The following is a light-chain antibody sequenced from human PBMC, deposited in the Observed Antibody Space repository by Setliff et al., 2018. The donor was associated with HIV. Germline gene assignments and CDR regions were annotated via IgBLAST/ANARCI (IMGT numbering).Light chain of an antibody. CDR3: SSYTSSSTRV. J-gene: IGLJ1*01. CDR2: EVS. V-gene: IGLV2-14*01. Sequence: QSALTQPASVSGSPGQSITISCTGTWSDVCGYHYVSWYQQHPGKAPKLMIYEVSNRPSGVSNRFSGSKSGNTASLTISGLQAEDEADYFCSSYTSSSTRVFGTGTKVTVL. CDR1: WSDVCGYHY.